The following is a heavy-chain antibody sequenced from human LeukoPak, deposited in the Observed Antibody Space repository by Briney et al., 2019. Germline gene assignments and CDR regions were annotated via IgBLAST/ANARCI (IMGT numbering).Heavy chain of an antibody. CDR2: INTGNGNT. V-gene: IGHV1-3*04. CDR3: ARVPLHDDSRHYYPH. D-gene: IGHD3-22*01. CDR1: GYTFTNYG. Sequence: GASVKVSCKTSGYTFTNYGMHWVRQAPRQSPEWMGWINTGNGNTKSSQKFQDRVTLTRDTSASTGYMELNSLSSEDTAVYYCARVPLHDDSRHYYPHWGQGTPATVSS. J-gene: IGHJ1*01.